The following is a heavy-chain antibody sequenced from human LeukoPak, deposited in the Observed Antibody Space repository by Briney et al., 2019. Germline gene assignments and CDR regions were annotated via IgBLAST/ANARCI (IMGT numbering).Heavy chain of an antibody. D-gene: IGHD6-13*01. CDR1: GYAFTGYY. Sequence: ASVKVSCKASGYAFTGYYMHWVRQAPGQGLEWMGWINPNSGGTNYAQKFQGRVTMTRDTSISTAYMELSRLRSDDTAVYYCARGIAAADDYFDYWGQGTLVTVSS. V-gene: IGHV1-2*02. CDR3: ARGIAAADDYFDY. J-gene: IGHJ4*02. CDR2: INPNSGGT.